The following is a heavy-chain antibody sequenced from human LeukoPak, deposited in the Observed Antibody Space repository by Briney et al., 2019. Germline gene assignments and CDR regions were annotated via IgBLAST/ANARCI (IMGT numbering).Heavy chain of an antibody. V-gene: IGHV1-24*01. CDR1: GYTLTELS. Sequence: GASVKVSCKVSGYTLTELSMHWVRQAPGRGLEWMGGFDPEDGATIYAQKFQGRVTMTEDTSTDTAYMKLSSLRSEDTAVYYCATVVLYSGYYFDYWGQGTLVTVSS. CDR3: ATVVLYSGYYFDY. CDR2: FDPEDGAT. J-gene: IGHJ4*02. D-gene: IGHD5-12*01.